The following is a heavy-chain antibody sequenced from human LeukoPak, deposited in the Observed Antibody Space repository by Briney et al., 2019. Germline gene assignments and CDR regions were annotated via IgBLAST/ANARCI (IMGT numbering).Heavy chain of an antibody. CDR2: ISAYNGNT. V-gene: IGHV1-18*01. D-gene: IGHD2-15*01. J-gene: IGHJ3*02. CDR1: GYTFKNYG. CDR3: ARDQRLGGTNEDEDAFDI. Sequence: ASVKVSCKASGYTFKNYGISWVRQAPGQGLEWMGWISAYNGNTNYAQKIQGRVTMTTDTSTSTAYMELRSLRSDDTAVYYCARDQRLGGTNEDEDAFDIWGQGTMVTVSS.